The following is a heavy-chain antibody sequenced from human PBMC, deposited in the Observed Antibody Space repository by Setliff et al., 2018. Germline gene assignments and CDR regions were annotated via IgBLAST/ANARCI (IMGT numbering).Heavy chain of an antibody. Sequence: ETLSLTCAVYGGSFSGYYWSWIRQPPGKGLEWIGEINHSGSTNYNPSLKSRVTISVDTSKNQFSLKLSSVTAADTAVYYCARVRRVVIAYYYMDVWGKGTTVTVSS. D-gene: IGHD2-21*01. CDR3: ARVRRVVIAYYYMDV. V-gene: IGHV4-34*01. J-gene: IGHJ6*03. CDR2: INHSGST. CDR1: GGSFSGYY.